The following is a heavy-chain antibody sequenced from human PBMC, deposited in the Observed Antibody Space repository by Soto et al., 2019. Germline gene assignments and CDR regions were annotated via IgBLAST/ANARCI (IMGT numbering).Heavy chain of an antibody. CDR3: ARGPVRSSTVNPPVWDY. J-gene: IGHJ4*02. V-gene: IGHV1-69*02. D-gene: IGHD4-4*01. CDR1: GGTFSSYT. Sequence: QVQLVHSGAEVKKPGSSVKVSCKASGGTFSSYTISWVRQSPGQGLEWMGRIIPILGIANYAQKFQGRVTITADKSTSTAYMELRSLISEDTAVYYCARGPVRSSTVNPPVWDYWGQGTLVTVSS. CDR2: IIPILGIA.